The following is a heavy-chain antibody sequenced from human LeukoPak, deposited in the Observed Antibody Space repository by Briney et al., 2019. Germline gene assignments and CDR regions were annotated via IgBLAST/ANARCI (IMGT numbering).Heavy chain of an antibody. D-gene: IGHD1-26*01. J-gene: IGHJ3*01. V-gene: IGHV4-61*08. CDR3: ARKSGTRGAFDV. CDR2: IYYSGST. Sequence: PSQTLSLTCTVSGGSISSGGYYWSWIRQPPGKGLEWIGYIYYSGSTNYNPSLKSRVIISVDTSKNQFSLNLNSVTAADTAVYYCARKSGTRGAFDVWGQGTMVTVAS. CDR1: GGSISSGGYY.